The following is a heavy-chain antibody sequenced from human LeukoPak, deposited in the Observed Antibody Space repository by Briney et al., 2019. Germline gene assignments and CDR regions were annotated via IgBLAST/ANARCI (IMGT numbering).Heavy chain of an antibody. D-gene: IGHD2/OR15-2a*01. Sequence: PSETLSLTCAVYGASFSDFHWTWIRQSPGKGLEWIGEINHNNYNPSLKSRVTISLDTSKNQISLNLTPVTAADTAVYYCARGRRAFYQTRGNRFYYYMDVWGKGTTVIVSS. CDR2: INHN. J-gene: IGHJ6*03. CDR1: GASFSDFH. V-gene: IGHV4-34*01. CDR3: ARGRRAFYQTRGNRFYYYMDV.